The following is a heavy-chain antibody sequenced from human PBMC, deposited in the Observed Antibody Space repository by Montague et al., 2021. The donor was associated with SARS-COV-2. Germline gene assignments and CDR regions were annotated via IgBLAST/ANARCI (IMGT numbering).Heavy chain of an antibody. Sequence: PALVKPTQTLTLTCTFSGFSLSTSGMCMTWIRQPPVKALEWLARIDWDGDKYYNTSLKSRLTISKDTSKNLVVLTMTNMDPVDTATYYCARGPSDTYYYNGMDVWGRGTTVTVSS. CDR1: GFSLSTSGMC. V-gene: IGHV2-70*11. CDR2: IDWDGDK. CDR3: ARGPSDTYYYNGMDV. J-gene: IGHJ6*02.